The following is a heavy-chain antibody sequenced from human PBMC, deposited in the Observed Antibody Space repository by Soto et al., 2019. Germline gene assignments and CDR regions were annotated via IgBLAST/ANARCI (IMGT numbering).Heavy chain of an antibody. D-gene: IGHD1-1*01. CDR2: IYKSGSA. CDR3: ARAQESPYSRPYGMDV. V-gene: IGHV4-30-4*01. J-gene: IGHJ6*02. Sequence: SETLSLTCTVSGGSISSGDYYWSWIRQPPGKGLEWIGYIYKSGSAYYNTSLKRRLTISVDTSKNQFSLKVSSVTAADTAVYYCARAQESPYSRPYGMDVWGQGTTVTVSS. CDR1: GGSISSGDYY.